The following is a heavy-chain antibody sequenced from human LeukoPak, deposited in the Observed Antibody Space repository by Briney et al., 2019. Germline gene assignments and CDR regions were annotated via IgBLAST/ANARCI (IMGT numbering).Heavy chain of an antibody. CDR1: GFTFDDYA. CDR3: ARDLTESGWGDY. CDR2: ISYDGSNK. D-gene: IGHD6-19*01. V-gene: IGHV3-30-3*01. Sequence: GGSLRRSCAASGFTFDDYAMHWVRQAPGKGLEWVAVISYDGSNKYYADSVKGRFTISRDNSKNTLYLQMNSLRAEDTAVYYCARDLTESGWGDYWGQGTLVTVSS. J-gene: IGHJ4*02.